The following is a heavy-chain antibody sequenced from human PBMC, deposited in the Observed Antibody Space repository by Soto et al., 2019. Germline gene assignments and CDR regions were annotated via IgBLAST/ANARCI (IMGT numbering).Heavy chain of an antibody. CDR2: IKQDGSEK. V-gene: IGHV3-7*03. J-gene: IGHJ6*02. D-gene: IGHD3-10*01. CDR3: AREGRYGHLYYYYYYGMDV. Sequence: PGGSLRLSCAASGFTFSSYWMSWVRQAPGKGLEWVANIKQDGSEKYYVDSVKGRFTISRDNAKNSLYLQMNSLRAEDTAVYYCAREGRYGHLYYYYYYGMDVWGQGTTVSVSS. CDR1: GFTFSSYW.